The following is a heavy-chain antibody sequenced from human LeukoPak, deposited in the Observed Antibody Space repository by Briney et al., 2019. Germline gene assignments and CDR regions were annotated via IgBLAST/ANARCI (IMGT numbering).Heavy chain of an antibody. Sequence: GGSLRLSCAASGFIFSSFSMNWVRQAPGKELEWISYTSSSSSTIYYADSVKGRFTISRDNSKNTLYLQMNSLRAEDTALYYCAKPHKYSSSCYDYWGQGTLVTVSS. CDR3: AKPHKYSSSCYDY. D-gene: IGHD6-13*01. V-gene: IGHV3-48*01. J-gene: IGHJ4*02. CDR1: GFIFSSFS. CDR2: TSSSSSTI.